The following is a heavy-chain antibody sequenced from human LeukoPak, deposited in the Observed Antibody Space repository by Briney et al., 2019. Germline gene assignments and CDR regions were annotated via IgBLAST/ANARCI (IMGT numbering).Heavy chain of an antibody. CDR1: GGSISSGDYY. CDR2: IYYSGST. D-gene: IGHD1-1*01. Sequence: SETLSLTCTVSGGSISSGDYYWSWIRQPPGKGLEWIGYIYYSGSTYCNPSLKSRVTISVDTSKNQFSLKLSSVTAADTAVYYCARVITRDDRLSWGQGTLVTVSS. J-gene: IGHJ4*02. V-gene: IGHV4-30-4*01. CDR3: ARVITRDDRLS.